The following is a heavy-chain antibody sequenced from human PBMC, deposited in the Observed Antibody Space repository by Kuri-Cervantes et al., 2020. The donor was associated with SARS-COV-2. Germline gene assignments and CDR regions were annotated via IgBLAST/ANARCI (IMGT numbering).Heavy chain of an antibody. D-gene: IGHD6-13*01. J-gene: IGHJ5*02. CDR3: ATGYSSRGGFDP. Sequence: SQTLSLTCAVYGGSFSGYYWSWIRQPPGKGLEWIGNIYYSGNTYYNPSLRSRVTISEDTSKNQFSLKLSSATAADTAVYYCATGYSSRGGFDPWGQGTLVTVSS. V-gene: IGHV4-34*01. CDR1: GGSFSGYY. CDR2: IYYSGNT.